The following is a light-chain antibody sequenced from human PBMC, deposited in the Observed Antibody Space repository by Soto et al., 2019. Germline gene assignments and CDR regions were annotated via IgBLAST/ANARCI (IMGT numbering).Light chain of an antibody. Sequence: DIVMTQSPDSLDVSLGERATINCKSSRSLLHDSNNENFLAWYQKKPGQPPKLLFYWASTRESGVPERFSGSGSEKDVTLTNSSLRAEDVAVYFCQQYYGIPLTFGGGTKVDI. CDR1: RSLLHDSNNENF. CDR3: QQYYGIPLT. V-gene: IGKV4-1*01. J-gene: IGKJ4*01. CDR2: WAS.